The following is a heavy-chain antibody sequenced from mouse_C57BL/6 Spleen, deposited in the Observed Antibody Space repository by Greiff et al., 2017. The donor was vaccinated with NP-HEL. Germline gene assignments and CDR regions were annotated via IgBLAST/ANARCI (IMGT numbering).Heavy chain of an antibody. CDR2: INPNNGGT. D-gene: IGHD1-3*01. CDR1: GYTFTDYY. V-gene: IGHV1-26*01. Sequence: EVQLQQSGPELVKPGASVKISCTASGYTFTDYYMNWVKQSHGKSLEWIGDINPNNGGTSYNQKFKGKATLTVDKSSSQAYMELRSLTSEDSAVYYWAREVYWGQGTLVTVSA. J-gene: IGHJ3*01. CDR3: AREVY.